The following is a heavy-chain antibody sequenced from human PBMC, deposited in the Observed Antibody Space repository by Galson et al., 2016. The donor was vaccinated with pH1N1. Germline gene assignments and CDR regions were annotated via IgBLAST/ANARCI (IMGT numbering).Heavy chain of an antibody. V-gene: IGHV3-73*01. CDR1: GFTFSGSA. CDR3: TRPGGDCSSTSCLRDY. Sequence: SLRLSCAASGFTFSGSAMHWVRQASGTGLEWVGRIRSKGNNYTTVYAASVKGRFTISRDDSKNTAYLQMNSLKTEDTAVYYCTRPGGDCSSTSCLRDYWGQGTLVTVSS. J-gene: IGHJ4*02. D-gene: IGHD2-2*01. CDR2: IRSKGNNYTT.